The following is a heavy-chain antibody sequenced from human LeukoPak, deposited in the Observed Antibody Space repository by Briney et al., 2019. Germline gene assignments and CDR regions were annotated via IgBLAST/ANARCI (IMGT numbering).Heavy chain of an antibody. CDR1: GGSISSYY. Sequence: PSETLSLTCTVSGGSISSYYWSWIRQPPGKGLEWIGYIYYSGSTNYNPSLKSRVTISVDTSKNQFSLKLSSVTVADTAVYYCARVPGGSLYYFDYWGQGTLVTVSS. J-gene: IGHJ4*02. CDR2: IYYSGST. V-gene: IGHV4-59*01. CDR3: ARVPGGSLYYFDY. D-gene: IGHD4-23*01.